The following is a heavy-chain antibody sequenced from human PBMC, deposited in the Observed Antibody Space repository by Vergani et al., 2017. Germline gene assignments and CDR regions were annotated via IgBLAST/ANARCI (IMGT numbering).Heavy chain of an antibody. CDR2: FDPEDGET. CDR1: AYTLSELS. Sequence: QVQLVQSGAEVKKPGASVKVSCKVSAYTLSELSMHWVRQAPGKGVEWMGGFDPEDGETIYAQKFQGRVTMTEDTSTDTAYMELSSLRSEYTAVYYCATYRGGGSCYTGCWFDPGGQGTLVTVSS. D-gene: IGHD2-15*01. J-gene: IGHJ5*02. CDR3: ATYRGGGSCYTGCWFDP. V-gene: IGHV1-24*01.